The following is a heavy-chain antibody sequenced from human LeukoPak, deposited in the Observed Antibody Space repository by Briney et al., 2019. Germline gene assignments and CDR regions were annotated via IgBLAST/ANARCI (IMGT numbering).Heavy chain of an antibody. D-gene: IGHD4-17*01. CDR3: ASRNYGDPNLDYYYYYYMDV. J-gene: IGHJ6*03. CDR1: GFTVSSNY. Sequence: PGGSLRLSCAASGFTVSSNYLSWVRQAPGKGLEWVSVIYSGGSTYYADSVKGRFTISRDNSKNTLYLQMNSLRAEDTAVYYCASRNYGDPNLDYYYYYYMDVWGKGTTVTVSS. V-gene: IGHV3-66*02. CDR2: IYSGGST.